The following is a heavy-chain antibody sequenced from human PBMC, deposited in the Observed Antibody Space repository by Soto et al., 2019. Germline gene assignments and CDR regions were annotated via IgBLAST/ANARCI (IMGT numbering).Heavy chain of an antibody. J-gene: IGHJ6*02. CDR2: MSPSSGVT. V-gene: IGHV1-8*01. CDR1: GYTFTSYD. D-gene: IGHD3-16*02. CDR3: ARGVVRGMDV. Sequence: QVRLVQSGAEVKEPGASVKVSCKASGYTFTSYDINWVRQATGQGFEWMGWMSPSSGVTDSAQKFQGRVTMTRETFINTAYMELSSLRSEDTAVYFCARGVVRGMDVLCQGTTVNVS.